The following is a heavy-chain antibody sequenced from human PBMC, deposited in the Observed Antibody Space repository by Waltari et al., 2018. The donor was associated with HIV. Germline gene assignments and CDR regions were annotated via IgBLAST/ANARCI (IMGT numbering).Heavy chain of an antibody. J-gene: IGHJ3*01. Sequence: QLLELGGGLVEPGGSLRLSCAASGFSFTDFAMDWVRQAPGKGLEWVSAIRGGGETFYADSVKGRFTISRDNSKNTLYLQMNSLRADDAAVYYCVKDSGRAADVFDLWGQGTMVTVSS. V-gene: IGHV3-23*01. CDR3: VKDSGRAADVFDL. CDR1: GFSFTDFA. CDR2: IRGGGET. D-gene: IGHD3-10*01.